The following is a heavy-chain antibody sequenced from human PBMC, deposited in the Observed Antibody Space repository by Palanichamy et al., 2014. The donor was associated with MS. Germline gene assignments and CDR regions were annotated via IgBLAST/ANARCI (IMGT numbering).Heavy chain of an antibody. D-gene: IGHD6-13*01. CDR2: IYSGGST. CDR1: GFTVSSNY. Sequence: EVQLVESGGGLVQPGGSLRLSCAASGFTVSSNYMSWVRQAPGKGLEWVSVIYSGGSTYCADSVKGRFTISRHNSKNTLYLQMNSLRAEDTAVYYCASGYSSSWSRSIDYWGQGTLVTVSS. CDR3: ASGYSSSWSRSIDY. V-gene: IGHV3-53*04. J-gene: IGHJ4*02.